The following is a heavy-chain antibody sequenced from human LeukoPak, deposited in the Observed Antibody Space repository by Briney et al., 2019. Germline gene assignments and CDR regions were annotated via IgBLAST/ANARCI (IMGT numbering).Heavy chain of an antibody. CDR3: ARSKGRDAYYFDY. J-gene: IGHJ4*02. CDR2: MNTNSGNT. D-gene: IGHD5-24*01. V-gene: IGHV1-8*01. Sequence: ASVKVSFKASGYTFTSYDINWVRQATGQGLEWMGWMNTNSGNTGYAQRFQGRVTLTRNTSITTAYMELSSLRSEDTAVYYCARSKGRDAYYFDYWGQGTLVTVSS. CDR1: GYTFTSYD.